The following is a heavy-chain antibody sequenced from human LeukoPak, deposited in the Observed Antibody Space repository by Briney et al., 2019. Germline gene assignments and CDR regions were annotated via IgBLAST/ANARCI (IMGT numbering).Heavy chain of an antibody. CDR2: ISAYNANT. J-gene: IGHJ2*01. CDR3: ARDRKQLSTFNYFDL. D-gene: IGHD1-1*01. Sequence: ASVKVSCKSSGYTFNTYGITWVRQAPGQGLELMGWISAYNANTYYAQKFQGRVTMTTDPPTSTAYMELRSLRSDDSAAYYCARDRKQLSTFNYFDLWGRGTLVTVSS. V-gene: IGHV1-18*01. CDR1: GYTFNTYG.